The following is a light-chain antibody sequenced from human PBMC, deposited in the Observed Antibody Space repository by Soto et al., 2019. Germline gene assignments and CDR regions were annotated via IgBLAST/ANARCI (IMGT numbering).Light chain of an antibody. V-gene: IGKV3-20*01. CDR1: QSVSDSY. CDR2: GAS. CDR3: QQYGSSPYT. Sequence: EIVLTQSPGTLSLSPGDSPTLSCRASQSVSDSYLAWYQQKPGQAPRLLIYGASSRATGIPDRFSGSGSGTDFTLTFSRLEPEDFAVYYCQQYGSSPYTFGQGTKLEIK. J-gene: IGKJ2*01.